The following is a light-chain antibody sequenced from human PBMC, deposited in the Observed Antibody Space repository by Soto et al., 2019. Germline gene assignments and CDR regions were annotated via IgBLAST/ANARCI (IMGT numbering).Light chain of an antibody. CDR1: ISDVGAYDY. J-gene: IGLJ1*01. CDR3: SSYTSGSTLDV. Sequence: QSALTQPASVSGSPGQSITISCTGTISDVGAYDYVSWYQQHPGKVPKLMIYDVSNRPSGVSYRFSGSKSGNTASLTISGLQAEDEDDYYGSSYTSGSTLDVFGTGTKVTVL. V-gene: IGLV2-14*01. CDR2: DVS.